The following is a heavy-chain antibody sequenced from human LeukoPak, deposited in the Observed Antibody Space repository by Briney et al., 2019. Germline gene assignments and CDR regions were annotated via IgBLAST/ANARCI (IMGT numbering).Heavy chain of an antibody. J-gene: IGHJ6*03. CDR1: GYTFTSYD. D-gene: IGHD4-11*01. CDR2: MNPNSGNT. CDR3: ARGPPSTVTTTFYYYYYMDV. V-gene: IGHV1-8*03. Sequence: GASVKVSCKASGYTFTSYDINWVRQAPGQGLEWMGWMNPNSGNTGYAQKFQGRVTITRNTSISTAYMELSSLRSEDTAVYYCARGPPSTVTTTFYYYYYMDVWGKGTTVTVSS.